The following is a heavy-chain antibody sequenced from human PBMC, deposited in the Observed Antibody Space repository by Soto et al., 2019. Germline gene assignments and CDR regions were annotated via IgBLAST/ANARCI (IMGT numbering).Heavy chain of an antibody. J-gene: IGHJ4*02. CDR1: EGTFNSYA. CDR3: ASGASRWYPYFFDS. Sequence: QAQVVQSGAEVRKPGSSVKLSCKASEGTFNSYAIAWVRQAPGQGLEWMGGIIPYYNTLNYAQKFQDRVTVTADDSTNTVYMELSSLRSDDTAVYFCASGASRWYPYFFDSWAPGTLVTVSS. CDR2: IIPYYNTL. V-gene: IGHV1-69*01. D-gene: IGHD6-13*01.